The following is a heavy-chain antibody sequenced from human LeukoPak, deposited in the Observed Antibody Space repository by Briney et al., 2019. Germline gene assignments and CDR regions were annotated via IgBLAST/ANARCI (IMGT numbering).Heavy chain of an antibody. CDR3: ARQGSAYFFDF. D-gene: IGHD2-15*01. Sequence: NPSETLSLTCTVSGASISTSSHYWGWIRQPPGMELQWIASVYYSGRTNYNPSLKSRVTISVDTSEKQFSLQVNSVTAADTGAYYCARQGSAYFFDFWGQGLPVTVPS. V-gene: IGHV4-39*01. J-gene: IGHJ4*02. CDR1: GASISTSSHY. CDR2: VYYSGRT.